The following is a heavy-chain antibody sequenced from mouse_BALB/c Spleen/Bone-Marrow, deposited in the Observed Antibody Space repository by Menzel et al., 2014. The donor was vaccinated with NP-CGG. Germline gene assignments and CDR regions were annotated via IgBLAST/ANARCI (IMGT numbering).Heavy chain of an antibody. D-gene: IGHD1-1*01. CDR3: ARYYGSSYDY. CDR2: ISSGGNYT. CDR1: GFTFSSYA. V-gene: IGHV5-9-3*01. J-gene: IGHJ2*01. Sequence: VQLKQPGGGLVKPGGSLKLSCAASGFTFSSYAMSWVRQTPEKRLEWVATISSGGNYTYYPDSVKGRFTISRDNAKNTLYLQMSSLRSEDTAMYYCARYYGSSYDYWGQGTTLTVSS.